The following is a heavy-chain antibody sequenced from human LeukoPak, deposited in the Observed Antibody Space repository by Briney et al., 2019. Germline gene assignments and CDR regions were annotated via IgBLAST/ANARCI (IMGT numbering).Heavy chain of an antibody. Sequence: AGGSLRLSCAASGFTFSNYWINWIRQPPGKGLEWIGSIYYSGSTNYNPSLKSRVTISVDTSKNQFSLKLSSVTAADTAVYYCARHSGSFYFYYYMDVWGKGTTVTVSS. D-gene: IGHD1-26*01. CDR3: ARHSGSFYFYYYMDV. J-gene: IGHJ6*03. CDR1: GFTFSNY. V-gene: IGHV4-38-2*01. CDR2: IYYSGST.